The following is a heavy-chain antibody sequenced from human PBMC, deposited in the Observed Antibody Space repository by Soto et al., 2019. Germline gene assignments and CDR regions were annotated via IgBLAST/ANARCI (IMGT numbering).Heavy chain of an antibody. V-gene: IGHV4-34*01. Sequence: SETLSLTCAVYGGSFSGYYWSWIRQPPGKGLEWIGEVNHSGSTNYNPSLKSRVTISVDTSKNQFSLKLSSVTAADTAVYYCAREKGDITIFGVVSAFDIWGQGTMVTV. CDR2: VNHSGST. D-gene: IGHD3-3*01. J-gene: IGHJ3*02. CDR3: AREKGDITIFGVVSAFDI. CDR1: GGSFSGYY.